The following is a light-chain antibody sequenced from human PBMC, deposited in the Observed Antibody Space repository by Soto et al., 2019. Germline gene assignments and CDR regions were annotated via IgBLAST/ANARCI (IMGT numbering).Light chain of an antibody. CDR3: SSYAGSNIL. CDR2: EVS. CDR1: SSDVGGYNY. Sequence: QSVLTQPPSASGSPGQSVTISCTGTSSDVGGYNYVSWYQHPPGKAPKLMIYEVSKRPSGVPDRFSGSKSGNTASLTVSGLQAEDEADYYCSSYAGSNILFGGGTKLTVL. V-gene: IGLV2-8*01. J-gene: IGLJ2*01.